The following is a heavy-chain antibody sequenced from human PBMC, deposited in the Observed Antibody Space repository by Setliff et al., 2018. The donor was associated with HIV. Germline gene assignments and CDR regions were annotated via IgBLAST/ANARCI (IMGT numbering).Heavy chain of an antibody. V-gene: IGHV4-39*07. D-gene: IGHD6-19*01. Sequence: SETLSLTCTVSGGSISSSSYYWGWIRQPPGKGLEWIGRFDSSGGTDYNPTLKSRVTISKDTSKNQLSLKLTSVTAADTAVYFCAGDYAGSGRPFDYWGQGTLVTVSS. J-gene: IGHJ4*02. CDR1: GGSISSSSYY. CDR2: FDSSGGT. CDR3: AGDYAGSGRPFDY.